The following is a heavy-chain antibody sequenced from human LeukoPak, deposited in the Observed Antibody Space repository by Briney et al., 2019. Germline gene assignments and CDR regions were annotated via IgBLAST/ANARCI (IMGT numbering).Heavy chain of an antibody. D-gene: IGHD3-22*01. CDR2: IYSGGST. CDR1: GFTVSSNY. CDR3: VVYYYDSSGYFDYDY. J-gene: IGHJ4*02. V-gene: IGHV3-53*01. Sequence: GGSLRLSCAASGFTVSSNYMSWVRQAPGKGLEWVSVIYSGGSTYYADSVKGRFTISRDNSKNTLYLQMNSLRAEDTAVYYCVVYYYDSSGYFDYDYWGQGTLVTVS.